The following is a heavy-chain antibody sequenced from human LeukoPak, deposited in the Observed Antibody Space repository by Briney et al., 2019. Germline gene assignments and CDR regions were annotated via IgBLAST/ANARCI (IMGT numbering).Heavy chain of an antibody. D-gene: IGHD6-13*01. CDR3: ASAPGVAAAGREYYFDY. CDR1: GGSLSSGSYY. J-gene: IGHJ4*02. Sequence: SQTLSLTCTVSGGSLSSGSYYWSWIRQPAGKGLEWIGRIYYSGSTYYNPSLKSRVTISVDRSKNQFSLKLSSVTAADTAVYYCASAPGVAAAGREYYFDYWGQGTLVTVSS. CDR2: IYYSGST. V-gene: IGHV4-61*02.